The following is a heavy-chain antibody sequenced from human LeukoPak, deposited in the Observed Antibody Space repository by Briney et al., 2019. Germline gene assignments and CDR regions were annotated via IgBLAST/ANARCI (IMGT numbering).Heavy chain of an antibody. CDR2: TYTGGNS. CDR1: GFTVSSIH. D-gene: IGHD6-13*01. CDR3: ARGQQQQLDFYLSH. Sequence: GGSLRLSCAASGFTVSSIHMVWVRQAPGKGLEWVSVTYTGGNSYYADSVKGRFTISRDNSKNTLYLQMNSLRAEDTAVYHCARGQQQQLDFYLSHWGQGTLVTVSS. J-gene: IGHJ4*02. V-gene: IGHV3-53*01.